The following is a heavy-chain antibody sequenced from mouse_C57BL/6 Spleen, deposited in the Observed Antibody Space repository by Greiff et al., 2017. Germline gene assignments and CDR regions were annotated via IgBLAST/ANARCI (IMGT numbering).Heavy chain of an antibody. J-gene: IGHJ4*01. Sequence: EVHLVESGGGLVKPGGSLKLSCAASGFTFSDYGMHWVRQAPEKGLEGVAYISSGSSTIYYADTVKGGFTISRDNAKNTLFLQMTSLRSEDTAMYYGARLTGTYYDAMDYWGQGTSVTVSS. CDR2: ISSGSSTI. D-gene: IGHD4-1*01. CDR3: ARLTGTYYDAMDY. V-gene: IGHV5-17*01. CDR1: GFTFSDYG.